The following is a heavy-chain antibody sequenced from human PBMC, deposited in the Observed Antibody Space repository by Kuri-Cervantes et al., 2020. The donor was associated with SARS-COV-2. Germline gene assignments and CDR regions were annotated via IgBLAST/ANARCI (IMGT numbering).Heavy chain of an antibody. CDR1: GWSFSGYY. CDR3: ARHRWLDP. J-gene: IGHJ5*02. D-gene: IGHD1-14*01. V-gene: IGHV4-34*01. CDR2: INHSGST. Sequence: LSPTFAVYGWSFSGYYWSWTRQPPGKGMEWIGEINHSGSTNYNPSLKSRVTISVDTSNNQFSLKLSTVTAAVTAVYYCARHRWLDPWGQGTLVTVSS.